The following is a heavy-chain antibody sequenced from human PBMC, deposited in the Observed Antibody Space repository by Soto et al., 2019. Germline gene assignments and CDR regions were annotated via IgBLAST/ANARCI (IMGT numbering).Heavy chain of an antibody. CDR2: IKEDGSEK. Sequence: PGGSLRLSCAASGFTLSYYWMSWVRQAPGKGLEWVANIKEDGSEKYYVDSVKGRFTISRDNAQNSVFLQMNGLRAEDTAFYYCARDCSGGSCQYWGQGTLVTVSS. CDR3: ARDCSGGSCQY. D-gene: IGHD2-15*01. CDR1: GFTLSYYW. V-gene: IGHV3-7*01. J-gene: IGHJ4*02.